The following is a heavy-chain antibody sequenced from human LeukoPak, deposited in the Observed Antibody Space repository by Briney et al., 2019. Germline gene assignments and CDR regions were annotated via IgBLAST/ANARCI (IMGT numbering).Heavy chain of an antibody. V-gene: IGHV3-53*05. CDR2: IYSGGST. D-gene: IGHD3-22*01. CDR1: GFTVSSNY. J-gene: IGHJ4*02. CDR3: ASLGDPYYYDSSGYWTRDY. Sequence: AGGSLRLSCAASGFTVSSNYMSWVRQAPGKGLEWVSVIYSGGSTYYADSVKGRFTISRDNSKNTLYLQMNSLRAEDTAVYYCASLGDPYYYDSSGYWTRDYWGQGTLVTVSS.